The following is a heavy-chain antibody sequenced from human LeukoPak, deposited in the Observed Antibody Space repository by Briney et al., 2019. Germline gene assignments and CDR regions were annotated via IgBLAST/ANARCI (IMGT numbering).Heavy chain of an antibody. D-gene: IGHD6-13*01. J-gene: IGHJ4*02. Sequence: SETLSLTCAVSGGSISSDNYYWGWLRQPPGEGLEWIGTIYYSGSTYYNPSLKSRLTLSVDTSKNQFSLKLTSVTAADTAVYYCARLRQYNNNWYYFDYWGQGALVTVSS. CDR3: ARLRQYNNNWYYFDY. CDR2: IYYSGST. V-gene: IGHV4-39*01. CDR1: GGSISSDNYY.